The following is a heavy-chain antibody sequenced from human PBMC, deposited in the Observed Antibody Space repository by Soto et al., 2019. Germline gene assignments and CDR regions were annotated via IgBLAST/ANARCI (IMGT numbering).Heavy chain of an antibody. Sequence: GGSLRLSCAASGFTFSSYSMNWVRQAPGKGLEWVSSISSSSSYIYYADSVKGRFTISRDNAKNSLYLQMNSLRAEDTAVYYCARIPLEWQIYYFDYWGQGTLVTVSS. J-gene: IGHJ4*02. D-gene: IGHD3-3*01. CDR1: GFTFSSYS. CDR2: ISSSSSYI. CDR3: ARIPLEWQIYYFDY. V-gene: IGHV3-21*01.